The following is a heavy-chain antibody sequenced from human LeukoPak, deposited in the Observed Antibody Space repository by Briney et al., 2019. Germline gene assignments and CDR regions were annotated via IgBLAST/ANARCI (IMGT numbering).Heavy chain of an antibody. Sequence: GRSLRLSCAAPGFTFNSYYMHWVRQAPGKGLEWVAVISFDGSRKYYADSVKGRFTISRDNSMNTLYLQMSSLRVEDTAIYYCAKAGASHTAMDFLFDYWGQGTLVTVSS. D-gene: IGHD5-18*01. CDR2: ISFDGSRK. V-gene: IGHV3-30*18. CDR3: AKAGASHTAMDFLFDY. J-gene: IGHJ4*02. CDR1: GFTFNSYY.